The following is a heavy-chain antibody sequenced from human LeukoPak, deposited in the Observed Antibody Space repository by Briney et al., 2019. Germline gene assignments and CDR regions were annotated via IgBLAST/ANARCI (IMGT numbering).Heavy chain of an antibody. CDR2: ISSSSSYI. CDR3: ARIAGGSTSRIVDY. CDR1: GFTFSSYS. V-gene: IGHV3-21*01. J-gene: IGHJ4*02. Sequence: GGSLRLSCAASGFTFSSYSMNWVRQAPGKGLEWVSSISSSSSYIYYADSVKGRFTISRGNAKNSLYLQMNSLRAEDTAVYYCARIAGGSTSRIVDYWGQGTLVTVSS. D-gene: IGHD2-2*01.